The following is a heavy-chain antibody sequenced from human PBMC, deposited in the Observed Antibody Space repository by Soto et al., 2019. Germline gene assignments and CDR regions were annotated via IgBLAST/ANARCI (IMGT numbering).Heavy chain of an antibody. V-gene: IGHV1-69*12. D-gene: IGHD1-1*01. J-gene: IGHJ5*02. CDR2: IIPMFGTA. CDR3: ARGLERLDP. CDR1: GGTFNTYA. Sequence: QVQLVQSGAEVKKPGSSVKVSCKASGGTFNTYAISWVRQAPGQGLEWMGGIIPMFGTANYAQKFQGRVTITADESTSTAYMELSSLRSDGTAVYYCARGLERLDPWGQGTLVTVSS.